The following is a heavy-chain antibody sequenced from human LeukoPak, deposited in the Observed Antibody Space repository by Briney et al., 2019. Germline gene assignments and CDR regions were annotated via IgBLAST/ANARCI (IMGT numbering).Heavy chain of an antibody. CDR1: GYTFTSYD. CDR2: MNPNSGNT. V-gene: IGHV1-8*03. CDR3: ATHFKAGSYMSYYFDY. D-gene: IGHD1-26*01. J-gene: IGHJ4*02. Sequence: GASVKVSCKASGYTFTSYDINWVRQATGQGLEWMGWMNPNSGNTGYAQKFQGRVTITRNTSISTAYMELSSLRSEDTAVYYCATHFKAGSYMSYYFDYWGQGTLVTVSS.